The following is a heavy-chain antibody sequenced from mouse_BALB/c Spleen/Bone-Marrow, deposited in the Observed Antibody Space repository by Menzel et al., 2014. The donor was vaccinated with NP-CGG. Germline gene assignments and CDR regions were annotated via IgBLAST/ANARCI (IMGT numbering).Heavy chain of an antibody. Sequence: EVKLMESGGGLVQPGGSRKLSCAASGFTFSSFGMHWVCQAPEKGLEWVAYISNGSSTIYYADTVKGRFTISRDNPKNTLFLQMTSLRSEDTAMYYCARKGAMITHYYAMDYWGQGTSVTVSS. CDR2: ISNGSSTI. V-gene: IGHV5-17*02. D-gene: IGHD2-4*01. CDR1: GFTFSSFG. CDR3: ARKGAMITHYYAMDY. J-gene: IGHJ4*01.